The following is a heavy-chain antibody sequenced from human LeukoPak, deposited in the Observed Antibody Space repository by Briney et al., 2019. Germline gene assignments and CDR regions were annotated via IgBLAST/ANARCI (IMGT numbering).Heavy chain of an antibody. CDR2: IYYSGST. J-gene: IGHJ6*03. V-gene: IGHV4-59*01. Sequence: PSETLSLTCTVSGGSLSSYYWSWIRQPPGKGLEWIGYIYYSGSTNYNPSLKSRVTISVDTSKNQFSLKLSSVTAAATAVYYCARPSSYYYYMDVWGKGTTVTVSS. CDR3: ARPSSYYYYMDV. CDR1: GGSLSSYY.